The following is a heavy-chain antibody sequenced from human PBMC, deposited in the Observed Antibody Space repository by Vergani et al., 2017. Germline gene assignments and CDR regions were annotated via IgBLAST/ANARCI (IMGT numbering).Heavy chain of an antibody. D-gene: IGHD6-19*01. CDR3: ARVLTGEGIAVAGPENYYYGMDV. CDR2: IKQDGSEK. J-gene: IGHJ6*02. CDR1: GFTFSSYW. Sequence: EVQLLESGGGLVQPGGSLRLSCAASGFTFSSYWMSWVRQAPGKGLEWVANIKQDGSEKYYVDSVKGRFTISRDNAKNSLYLQMNSLRAEDTAVYYCARVLTGEGIAVAGPENYYYGMDVWGQGTTVTVSS. V-gene: IGHV3-7*01.